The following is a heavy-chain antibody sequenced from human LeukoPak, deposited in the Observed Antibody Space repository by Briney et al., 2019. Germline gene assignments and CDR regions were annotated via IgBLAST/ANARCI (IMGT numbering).Heavy chain of an antibody. CDR1: GFTFSSYW. J-gene: IGHJ5*02. D-gene: IGHD6-13*01. CDR3: ARDASSWYL. Sequence: PGGSLRLSCAASGFTFSSYWMSWVRQAPGKGQEWVANIKQDGSEKYYVDSVKGRFTISRDNAKKSLYLQMDSLRGEDTAVYYCARDASSWYLWGQGTLVTVSS. V-gene: IGHV3-7*01. CDR2: IKQDGSEK.